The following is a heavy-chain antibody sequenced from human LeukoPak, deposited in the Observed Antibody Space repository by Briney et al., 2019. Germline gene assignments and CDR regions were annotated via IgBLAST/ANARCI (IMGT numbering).Heavy chain of an antibody. V-gene: IGHV3-30*04. CDR1: GFPSGSYA. CDR2: ISYDGSNK. Sequence: GGSLRLSCAASGFPSGSYAMNGVGQAQARGLEGVAVISYDGSNKYYADSVKGRFTISRDNSKNTLYLQMNSLRAEDTAVYYCARGDYGDYGYFDYWGQGTLVTVSS. J-gene: IGHJ4*02. D-gene: IGHD4-17*01. CDR3: ARGDYGDYGYFDY.